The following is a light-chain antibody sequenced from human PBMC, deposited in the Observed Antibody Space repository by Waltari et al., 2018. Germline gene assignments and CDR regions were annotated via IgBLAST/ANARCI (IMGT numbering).Light chain of an antibody. CDR2: DTS. J-gene: IGKJ4*01. V-gene: IGKV3-11*01. CDR3: QQRNYWPLT. CDR1: QSVSSY. Sequence: EIVLTQSPATLSLSPGERATLSCRASQSVSSYLAWYQQKPGQAPRLLIYDTSNRATGIPARFSGSGSGTDFTLTISSLEPEAFAVYYCQQRNYWPLTFGGGTKVEIE.